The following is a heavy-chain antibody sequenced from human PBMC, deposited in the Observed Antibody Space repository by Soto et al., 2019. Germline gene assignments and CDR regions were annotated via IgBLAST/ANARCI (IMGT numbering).Heavy chain of an antibody. CDR1: GGTFSSYA. Sequence: ASVKVSCKASGGTFSSYAISWVRQAPGQGLEWMGGIIPIFGTANYAQKFQGRVTITADESTSTAYMELSSLRSEDTAVYYCARDLQYFGYGSGNPMDVWGQGTTVTVSS. V-gene: IGHV1-69*13. CDR3: ARDLQYFGYGSGNPMDV. CDR2: IIPIFGTA. J-gene: IGHJ6*02. D-gene: IGHD3-10*01.